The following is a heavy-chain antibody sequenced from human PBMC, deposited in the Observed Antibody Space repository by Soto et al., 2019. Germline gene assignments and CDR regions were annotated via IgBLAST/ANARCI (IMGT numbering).Heavy chain of an antibody. Sequence: LRATLSLTCTVSGGSISSYYWSWIRQPPGKGLEWIGYIYYSGSTNYNPSLKSRVTISVDTSKNQFSLKLSSVTAADTAVYYCARQPRELLLDDAFDIWGQGTMVTVSS. D-gene: IGHD2-15*01. V-gene: IGHV4-59*01. CDR2: IYYSGST. CDR3: ARQPRELLLDDAFDI. CDR1: GGSISSYY. J-gene: IGHJ3*02.